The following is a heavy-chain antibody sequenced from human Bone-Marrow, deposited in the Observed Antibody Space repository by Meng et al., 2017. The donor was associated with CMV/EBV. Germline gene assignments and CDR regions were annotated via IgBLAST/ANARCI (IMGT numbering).Heavy chain of an antibody. CDR1: GFTFTSSA. D-gene: IGHD1-26*01. Sequence: SVKVSCKASGFTFTSSAVQWVRQARGQRLEWIGWIVVGSGNTNYAQKFQERVTITRDMSTSTAYMELSSLRSEDTAVYYCAADQFLGGSYTYFDYWGQGTLVTFSS. J-gene: IGHJ4*02. V-gene: IGHV1-58*01. CDR3: AADQFLGGSYTYFDY. CDR2: IVVGSGNT.